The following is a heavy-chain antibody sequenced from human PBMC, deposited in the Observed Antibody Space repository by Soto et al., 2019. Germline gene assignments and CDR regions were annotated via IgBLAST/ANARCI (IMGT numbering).Heavy chain of an antibody. D-gene: IGHD2-21*01. Sequence: GGSLRLSCVVSGFTFDNYPMSWVRQPPGKGLEWVSSITVRGGSTHYADSVKGRFTISRDNSRNSLFLQMNSLRAEDTAFYFCAKALDHLACGLCDYWGRGTQVTVSS. CDR2: ITVRGGST. CDR3: AKALDHLACGLCDY. J-gene: IGHJ4*02. CDR1: GFTFDNYP. V-gene: IGHV3-23*01.